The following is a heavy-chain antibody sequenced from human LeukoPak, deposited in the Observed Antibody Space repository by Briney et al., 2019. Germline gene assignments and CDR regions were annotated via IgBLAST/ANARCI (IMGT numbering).Heavy chain of an antibody. Sequence: ASVKVSCKASGYTFTGYYMHWVRQAPGQGLEWMGWINPNSGGTNYAQKFQGRVTMTRDTSISTAYMELSRLRSDDTAVYYCARSWPPYYYDSSGYGHYFDYWGRGTLVTVSS. D-gene: IGHD3-22*01. J-gene: IGHJ4*02. CDR2: INPNSGGT. CDR3: ARSWPPYYYDSSGYGHYFDY. CDR1: GYTFTGYY. V-gene: IGHV1-2*02.